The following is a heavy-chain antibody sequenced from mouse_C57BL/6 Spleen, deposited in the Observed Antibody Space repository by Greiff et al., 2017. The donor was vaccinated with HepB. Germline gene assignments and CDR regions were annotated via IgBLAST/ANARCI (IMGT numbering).Heavy chain of an antibody. CDR1: GYTFTDYN. Sequence: VQLKQSGPELVKPGASVKIPCKASGYTFTDYNMDWVKQSHGKSLEWIGDINPNNGGTIYNQKFKGKATLTVDKSSSTAYMELRSLTSEDTAVYYCARIYYYGSSYVMDYWGQGTSVTVSS. J-gene: IGHJ4*01. CDR3: ARIYYYGSSYVMDY. CDR2: INPNNGGT. D-gene: IGHD1-1*01. V-gene: IGHV1-18*01.